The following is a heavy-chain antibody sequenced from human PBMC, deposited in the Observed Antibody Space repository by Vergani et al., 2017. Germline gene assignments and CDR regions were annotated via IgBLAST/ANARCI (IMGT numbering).Heavy chain of an antibody. V-gene: IGHV4-39*01. J-gene: IGHJ3*02. CDR3: ARQDIVVVVAATPENDAFDI. D-gene: IGHD2-15*01. CDR2: IYYSGST. Sequence: QLQLQESGPGLVKPSETLSLTCTVSGGSISSSSYYWGWIRQPPGKGLEWIGSIYYSGSTYYNPSLKSRGTISVDTSKNQFSLKLSSVTAADTAVYYCARQDIVVVVAATPENDAFDIWGQGTMVTVSS. CDR1: GGSISSSSYY.